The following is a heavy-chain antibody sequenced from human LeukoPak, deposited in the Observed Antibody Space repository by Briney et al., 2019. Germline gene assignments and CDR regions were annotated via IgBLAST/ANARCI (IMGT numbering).Heavy chain of an antibody. J-gene: IGHJ3*02. CDR2: IYYSGSH. D-gene: IGHD2-21*01. Sequence: SETLSLTCTVSGGSISSGDYYWSWIRQHPGKGLEWIGYIYYSGSHYYNPSLKNRVTISVHTSKNQFSLKLSSVTAADTAVYYCASSRIRAFDIWGQGTMVTVSS. CDR1: GGSISSGDYY. V-gene: IGHV4-30-4*08. CDR3: ASSRIRAFDI.